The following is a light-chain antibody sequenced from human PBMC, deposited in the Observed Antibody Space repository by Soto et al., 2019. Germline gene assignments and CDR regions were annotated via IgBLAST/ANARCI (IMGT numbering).Light chain of an antibody. J-gene: IGLJ1*01. CDR2: EVN. CDR3: GSYAGSSNV. V-gene: IGLV2-8*01. CDR1: SSDVGGYNY. Sequence: QSALTQPPSASGSPGQSVAISCTGTSSDVGGYNYVSWYQQPPGKAPKLMIYEVNKRPSGVPDRFSGSKSCNTASLTVSGFQAEDEADYSGGSYAGSSNVFGTGTKLTVL.